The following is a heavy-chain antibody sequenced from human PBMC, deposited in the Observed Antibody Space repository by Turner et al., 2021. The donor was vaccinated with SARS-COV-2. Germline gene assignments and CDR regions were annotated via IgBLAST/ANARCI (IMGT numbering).Heavy chain of an antibody. CDR2: ISQEGSQK. CDR3: ARDSGYYRFDF. V-gene: IGHV3-7*03. J-gene: IGHJ4*02. CDR1: AVTFQNHG. Sequence: EVQLVESGGGLVQPGGSLRLSCAASAVTFQNHGIGWVRQAPGGGLEWVAIISQEGSQKNYVDSLRGRFTISRDNAKQSLYLQMNSLRADDTAVYYCARDSGYYRFDFWGQGTLVTVSS. D-gene: IGHD3-22*01.